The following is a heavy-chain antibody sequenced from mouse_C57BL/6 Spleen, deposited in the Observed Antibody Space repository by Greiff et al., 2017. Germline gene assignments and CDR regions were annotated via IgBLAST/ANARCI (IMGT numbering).Heavy chain of an antibody. J-gene: IGHJ2*01. Sequence: VQLQQSGPELAKPGASVKISCKASGYTFTDYYMNWVKQSHGKSLEWIGDINPNNGGTSYNQKFKGKATLTVDKSSSTAYMELRSLTSEDSAVYYCARKFQTGTVFDYWGQGTTLTVSS. D-gene: IGHD4-1*01. CDR1: GYTFTDYY. CDR3: ARKFQTGTVFDY. CDR2: INPNNGGT. V-gene: IGHV1-26*01.